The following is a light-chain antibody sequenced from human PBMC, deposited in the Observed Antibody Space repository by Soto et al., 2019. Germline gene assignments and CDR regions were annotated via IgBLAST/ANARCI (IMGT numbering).Light chain of an antibody. CDR2: DAS. Sequence: DIQVTQSPSTLSASVGDRVTITCRASQSISSWLAWYQQKPGKAPKLLIYDASTLESGVPSRFSGSGSGTEFTLTISGLQADDFATYYCQQYSSHRTFGQGTKVDI. CDR3: QQYSSHRT. J-gene: IGKJ1*01. V-gene: IGKV1-5*01. CDR1: QSISSW.